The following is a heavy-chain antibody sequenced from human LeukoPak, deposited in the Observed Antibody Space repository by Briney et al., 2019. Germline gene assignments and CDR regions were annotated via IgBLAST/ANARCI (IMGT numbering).Heavy chain of an antibody. J-gene: IGHJ4*02. CDR2: TYYRSKWYN. V-gene: IGHV6-1*01. CDR1: GDSVSSDSFA. Sequence: SQTLSLTCAISGDSVSSDSFAWNWIRQSPSRGLEWLGRTYYRSKWYNDYAVSVKSRITFNSDTSKNQFSLQLNSVTPEDTAVYYCARDYYGSGSYQNYCDYWGQGTLVTVSS. CDR3: ARDYYGSGSYQNYCDY. D-gene: IGHD3-10*01.